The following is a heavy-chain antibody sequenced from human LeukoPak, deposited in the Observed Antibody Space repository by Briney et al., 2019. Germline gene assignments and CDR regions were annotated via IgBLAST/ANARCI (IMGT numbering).Heavy chain of an antibody. J-gene: IGHJ4*02. D-gene: IGHD6-19*01. CDR3: ARVVAVAGTSRGYFDY. CDR1: GFTFSSYS. V-gene: IGHV3-21*01. CDR2: ISSGSGYI. Sequence: GGSLRLSCAASGFTFSSYSMNWVRQAPGKGLEWVSSISSGSGYIYYADSVKGRFTISRDNAKNSLYLQMNSLRAEDTAVYYCARVVAVAGTSRGYFDYWGQGTLVTVPS.